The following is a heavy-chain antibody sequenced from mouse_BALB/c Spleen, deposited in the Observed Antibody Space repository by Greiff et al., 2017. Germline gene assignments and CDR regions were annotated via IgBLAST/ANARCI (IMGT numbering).Heavy chain of an antibody. CDR2: ISYDGSN. CDR1: GYSITSGYY. Sequence: EVKLQESGPGLVKPSQSLSLTCSVTGYSITSGYYWNWIRQFPGNKLEWMGYISYDGSNNYNPSLKNRISITRDTSKNQFFLKLNSVTTEDTATYYCARGPYGNEGFAYWGQGTLVTVSA. CDR3: ARGPYGNEGFAY. J-gene: IGHJ3*01. V-gene: IGHV3-6*02. D-gene: IGHD2-10*02.